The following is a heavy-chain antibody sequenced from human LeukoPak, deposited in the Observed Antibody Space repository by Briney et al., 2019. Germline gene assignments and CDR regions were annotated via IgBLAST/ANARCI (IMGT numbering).Heavy chain of an antibody. D-gene: IGHD3-16*01. Sequence: PGGSLRLSCAASGFTFSSYAMSWVRPAQGKGLEWVSDISGSGGSTYYADSVKGRFTISRDNSKNTLYLQMNSLRAEDTAVYYCAKIAGDYDYVWGSYPYSPADYWGQGTLVTVSS. J-gene: IGHJ4*02. V-gene: IGHV3-23*01. CDR2: ISGSGGST. CDR3: AKIAGDYDYVWGSYPYSPADY. CDR1: GFTFSSYA.